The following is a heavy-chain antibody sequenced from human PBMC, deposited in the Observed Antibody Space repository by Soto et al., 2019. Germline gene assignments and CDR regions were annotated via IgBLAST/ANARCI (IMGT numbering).Heavy chain of an antibody. D-gene: IGHD3-3*01. V-gene: IGHV4-4*07. Sequence: QVHLQQSGPGLVNPSETLSLTCTVSGGSMSSYYWTWIRQPAGEGLEWIGRVYSSGGTHYNPSLKSRVTISLDTSKNQFSLRLLSVTDADTAVYSCARGQRFSDWFDPWGQGTLVTVSS. CDR1: GGSMSSYY. CDR3: ARGQRFSDWFDP. CDR2: VYSSGGT. J-gene: IGHJ5*02.